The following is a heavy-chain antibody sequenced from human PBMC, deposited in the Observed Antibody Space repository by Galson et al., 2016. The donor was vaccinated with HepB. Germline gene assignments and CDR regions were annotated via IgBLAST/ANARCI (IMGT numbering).Heavy chain of an antibody. V-gene: IGHV3-21*01. Sequence: SLRLSCAASGFDFSSYRMNWVRQAPGKGLDWVATISSSSNFIYYADSVKGRFTISRDNAEDSLDLQMNSLRAEDTAVYYCARDRGPFDAFYIWGRGTMVTVSS. CDR1: GFDFSSYR. D-gene: IGHD3-10*01. J-gene: IGHJ3*02. CDR2: ISSSSNFI. CDR3: ARDRGPFDAFYI.